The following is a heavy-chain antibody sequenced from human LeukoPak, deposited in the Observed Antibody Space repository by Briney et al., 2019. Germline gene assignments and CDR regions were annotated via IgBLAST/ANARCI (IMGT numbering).Heavy chain of an antibody. J-gene: IGHJ4*02. CDR3: AKSGLNRFDY. CDR1: GFTFRTYG. Sequence: GGTLRLSCAASGFTFRTYGMSWVRQAPGKGLEWVSVISGSGISTDYADSVKGRFTISRDNSKNTLYLQMNSLGAEDTAVYYCAKSGLNRFDYWGQGTLVTVSS. CDR2: ISGSGIST. D-gene: IGHD2-15*01. V-gene: IGHV3-23*01.